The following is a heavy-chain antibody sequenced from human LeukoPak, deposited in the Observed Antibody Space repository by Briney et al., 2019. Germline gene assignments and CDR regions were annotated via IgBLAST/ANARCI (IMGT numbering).Heavy chain of an antibody. CDR3: AKDRSRWLQFHGSGSYGMDV. CDR2: ISYDGSNK. CDR1: GFTFSSYG. Sequence: GGSLRLSCAASGFTFSSYGMHWVRQAPGKGLEWVAVISYDGSNKYYADSVKGRFTISRDNSKNTLYLQMNSLRAEDTAVYYCAKDRSRWLQFHGSGSYGMDVWGQGTTVTVSS. D-gene: IGHD5-24*01. V-gene: IGHV3-30*18. J-gene: IGHJ6*02.